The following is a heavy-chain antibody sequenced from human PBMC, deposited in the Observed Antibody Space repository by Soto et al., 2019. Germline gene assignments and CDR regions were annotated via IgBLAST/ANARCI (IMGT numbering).Heavy chain of an antibody. CDR2: INPNSGGA. V-gene: IGHV1-2*04. CDR3: ARSGGGYDLGDY. CDR1: GYTFIGYY. Sequence: HVQLVQSGAEVKKPGASVKVSCKASGYTFIGYYIHWVRQAPGQGLEWMGGINPNSGGATYSQKFHAWVTMTSDTSISTAYMELSRLKSDDTAVYYCARSGGGYDLGDYWGQGTLVTVSS. D-gene: IGHD5-12*01. J-gene: IGHJ4*02.